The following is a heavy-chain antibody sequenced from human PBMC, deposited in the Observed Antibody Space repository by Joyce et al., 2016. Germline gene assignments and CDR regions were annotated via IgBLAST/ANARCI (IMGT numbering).Heavy chain of an antibody. J-gene: IGHJ2*01. CDR1: GGSITSGGFY. V-gene: IGHV4-31*03. CDR3: ARGEGVRLSVRWYFDL. Sequence: QVQLQESGPGLVKPSQTLSLTCTVSGGSITSGGFYWCWFRHHPGKGLEWIGYIYYSGSTSSNPSFKSRVSISVDTSKNQLSLKLGSVTAADTAVYYCARGEGVRLSVRWYFDLWGRGTLVSVSS. CDR2: IYYSGST. D-gene: IGHD1-26*01.